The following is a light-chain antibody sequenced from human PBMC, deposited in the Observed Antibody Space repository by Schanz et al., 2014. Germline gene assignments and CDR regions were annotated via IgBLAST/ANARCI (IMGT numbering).Light chain of an antibody. J-gene: IGKJ4*01. CDR2: DAS. CDR1: QSVSSY. CDR3: QQYYSTPALT. Sequence: ETVLTQSPVTLSLSPGERATLSCRASQSVSSYLAWYQQKPGQAPRLLIYDASTRATGIPARFSGSGSGTDFTLTISSLQSEDFAVYYCQQYYSTPALTFGGGTKVEIK. V-gene: IGKV3-11*01.